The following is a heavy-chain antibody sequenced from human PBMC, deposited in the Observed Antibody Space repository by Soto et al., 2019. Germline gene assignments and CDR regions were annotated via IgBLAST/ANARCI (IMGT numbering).Heavy chain of an antibody. CDR2: ISYDGSNK. CDR3: ARDRPSGYSYGSGYYYYYGMDV. J-gene: IGHJ6*02. Sequence: GGSLRLSCAASGFTFSSYAMHWVRQAPGKGLEWVAVISYDGSNKYYADSVKGRFTISRDNSKNTLYLQMNSLRAEDTAVYYCARDRPSGYSYGSGYYYYYGMDVWGQGTTVTVSS. V-gene: IGHV3-30-3*01. D-gene: IGHD5-18*01. CDR1: GFTFSSYA.